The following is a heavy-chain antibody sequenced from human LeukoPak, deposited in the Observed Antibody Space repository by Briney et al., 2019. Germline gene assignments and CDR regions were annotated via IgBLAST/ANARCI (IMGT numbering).Heavy chain of an antibody. CDR2: IIPIFGTA. V-gene: IGHV1-69*06. CDR1: GGTFSSYA. CDR3: ATGAYCGGDCYPYYFDY. Sequence: SVKVSCKASGGTFSSYAISWVRQAPGQGLEWMGGIIPIFGTANYAQKFQGRVTMTEDTSTDTAYMELSSLRSEDTAVYYCATGAYCGGDCYPYYFDYWGQGTLVTVSS. J-gene: IGHJ4*02. D-gene: IGHD2-21*02.